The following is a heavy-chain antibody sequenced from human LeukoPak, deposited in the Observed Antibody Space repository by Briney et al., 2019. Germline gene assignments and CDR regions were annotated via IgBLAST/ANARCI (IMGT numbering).Heavy chain of an antibody. J-gene: IGHJ4*02. CDR1: GGSIRSSYYY. CDR3: ARHQRPYSNYVGFDY. CDR2: IYDSGST. V-gene: IGHV4-39*01. D-gene: IGHD4-11*01. Sequence: PSETLSLTCTVSGGSIRSSYYYWGWIRQPPGKGLEWIGSIYDSGSTYYNPSLKSRVTISVDTSKNQFSLKLNSVTAADTAVYYCARHQRPYSNYVGFDYWGQGTLVTVSS.